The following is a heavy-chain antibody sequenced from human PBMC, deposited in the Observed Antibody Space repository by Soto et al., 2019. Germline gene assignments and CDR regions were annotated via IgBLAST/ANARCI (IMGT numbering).Heavy chain of an antibody. D-gene: IGHD5-12*01. CDR1: GFTFSSYW. V-gene: IGHV3-30*18. Sequence: PGGSLRLSCAASGFTFSSYWMSWVRQAPGKGLEWVAVISYDGSNKYYADSVKGRFTISRDNSKNTLYLQMNSLRAEDTAVYYCAKDHDEDFGYDLDYFNHWGQGTLVTVSS. CDR2: ISYDGSNK. J-gene: IGHJ4*02. CDR3: AKDHDEDFGYDLDYFNH.